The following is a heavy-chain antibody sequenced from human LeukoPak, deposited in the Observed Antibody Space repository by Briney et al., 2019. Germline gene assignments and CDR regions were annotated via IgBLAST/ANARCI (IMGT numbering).Heavy chain of an antibody. Sequence: ASVKVSCKASGYTFTSYGFSWVRQAPGQGLERMGWISAYYGNTNYSQKLQGRVTMATDTSTSTAYLELRSLRSGDRGVYYCARVTFVRVEAAGTGGGWCDPWGQGTLVSVSS. J-gene: IGHJ5*02. V-gene: IGHV1-18*01. D-gene: IGHD6-13*01. CDR2: ISAYYGNT. CDR1: GYTFTSYG. CDR3: ARVTFVRVEAAGTGGGWCDP.